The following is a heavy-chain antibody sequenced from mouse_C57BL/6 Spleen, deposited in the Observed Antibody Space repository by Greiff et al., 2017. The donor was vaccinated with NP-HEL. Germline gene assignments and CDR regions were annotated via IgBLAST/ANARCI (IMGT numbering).Heavy chain of an antibody. V-gene: IGHV1-72*01. CDR2: IDPSSGGT. CDR3: ARWYYGITYAIDD. J-gene: IGHJ4*01. Sequence: QVHVKQPGAELVKPGASVKLSCKASGYTFTSYWMHWVKQRPGQGLEWIGRIDPSSGGTKYNEKFKSKATLTVDKSSSTAYMQLSSLTSEDSAVYDCARWYYGITYAIDDWGKGTTVTVSS. D-gene: IGHD1-1*01. CDR1: GYTFTSYW.